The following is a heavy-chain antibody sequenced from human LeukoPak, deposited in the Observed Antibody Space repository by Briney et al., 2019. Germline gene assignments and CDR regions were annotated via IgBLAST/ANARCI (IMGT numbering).Heavy chain of an antibody. V-gene: IGHV3-7*01. CDR3: ARDDIRLEAAGNNWFDP. CDR2: IKQDGSEK. CDR1: GFTFSRYW. Sequence: GSLRLSCVVSGFTFSRYWMSWVRQAPGKGLEWVANIKQDGSEKYYVDSVEGRFTISRDNAKNSLYLQMNSLRDEDTALYYCARDDIRLEAAGNNWFDPWGQGTLVTVSS. J-gene: IGHJ5*02. D-gene: IGHD6-13*01.